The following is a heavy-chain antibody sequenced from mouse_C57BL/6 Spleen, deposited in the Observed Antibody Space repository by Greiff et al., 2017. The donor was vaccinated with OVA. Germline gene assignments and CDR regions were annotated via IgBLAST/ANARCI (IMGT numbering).Heavy chain of an antibody. CDR3: ARLGTTVVTSCDY. Sequence: QVQLQQPGAELVMPGASVKLSCKASGYTFTSYWMHWVKQRPGQGLEWIGEIDPSDSYTNYNQKFKGKSTLTVEKSSSTAYMQLSSLTSEDSAVYYCARLGTTVVTSCDYWGQGTTLTVSS. J-gene: IGHJ2*01. CDR1: GYTFTSYW. CDR2: IDPSDSYT. D-gene: IGHD1-1*01. V-gene: IGHV1-69*01.